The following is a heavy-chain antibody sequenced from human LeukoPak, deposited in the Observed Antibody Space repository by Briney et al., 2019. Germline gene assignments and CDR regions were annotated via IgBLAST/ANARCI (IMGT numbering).Heavy chain of an antibody. CDR1: GGSISSGSYY. V-gene: IGHV4-61*02. J-gene: IGHJ4*02. Sequence: SQTLSLTCTVSGGSISSGSYYWSWIRQPAGKGLEWIGRIYTSGSTTYNPSLKSRVTISVDTSKNQFSLKLSSVTAADTAVYYCASASRRSYYFDYWGQGTLVTVSS. CDR3: ASASRRSYYFDY. D-gene: IGHD1-26*01. CDR2: IYTSGST.